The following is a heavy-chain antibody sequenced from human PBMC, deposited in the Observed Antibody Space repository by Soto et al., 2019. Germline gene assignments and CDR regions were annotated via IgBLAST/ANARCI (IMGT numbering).Heavy chain of an antibody. CDR1: GFTFSIYA. D-gene: IGHD2-21*02. J-gene: IGHJ4*02. V-gene: IGHV3-64D*06. CDR3: APIVVVTAIPKDFDF. Sequence: GGSLRLSCSASGFTFSIYAMHWVRQAPGKGLEYVSAISSNGGSTYYADSVKGRFTISRDNSKNTLYLQMSSLRAEDTAVYYCAPIVVVTAIPKDFDFWGQGTLVTVSS. CDR2: ISSNGGST.